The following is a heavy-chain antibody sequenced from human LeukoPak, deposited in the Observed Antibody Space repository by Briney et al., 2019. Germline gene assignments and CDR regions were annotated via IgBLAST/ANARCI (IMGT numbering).Heavy chain of an antibody. CDR2: INYSGST. CDR1: GGSFSGYY. Sequence: SETLSLTCAVYGGSFSGYYWSWIRQPPGKGLEWIGEINYSGSTNYNPSLKSRVTISVDTSKNQFSLKLSSVTAADTAVYYCAREKGARTTDSYGRGYYYYYYMDVWGKGTTVTVSS. CDR3: AREKGARTTDSYGRGYYYYYYMDV. D-gene: IGHD4-17*01. V-gene: IGHV4-34*01. J-gene: IGHJ6*03.